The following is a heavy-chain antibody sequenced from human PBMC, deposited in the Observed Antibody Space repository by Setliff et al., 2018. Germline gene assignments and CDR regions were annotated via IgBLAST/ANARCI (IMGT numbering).Heavy chain of an antibody. V-gene: IGHV4-34*01. Sequence: PSETLSLTCAVYDGSFSDYYWSWIRQPPGKGLEWIGEINHYGSTNYKSSLRSRVTISLDTSENQFSLKLTSMTAADTAVYFCARHLLVQGTYHFDYWGQGSPVTVSS. J-gene: IGHJ4*02. D-gene: IGHD3-10*01. CDR3: ARHLLVQGTYHFDY. CDR1: DGSFSDYY. CDR2: INHYGST.